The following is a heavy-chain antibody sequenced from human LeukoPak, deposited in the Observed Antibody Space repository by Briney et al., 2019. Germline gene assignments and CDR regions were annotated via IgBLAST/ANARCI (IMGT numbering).Heavy chain of an antibody. V-gene: IGHV3-20*04. CDR3: ARDGQPLMPDLYYYGLDV. D-gene: IGHD6-13*01. Sequence: GGSLRLSCVGSGFTFDDHGLRWVRQGSGKGLEWVAGINWNGGSKGYADSVKGRFTISRDNAQNSLYLEMNSLRAEDTALYYCARDGQPLMPDLYYYGLDVWGQGTTVTVSS. J-gene: IGHJ6*02. CDR2: INWNGGSK. CDR1: GFTFDDHG.